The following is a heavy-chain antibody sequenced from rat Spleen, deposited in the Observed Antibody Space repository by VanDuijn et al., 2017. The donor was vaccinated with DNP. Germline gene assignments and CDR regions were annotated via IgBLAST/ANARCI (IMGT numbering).Heavy chain of an antibody. J-gene: IGHJ2*01. CDR2: ILYDGSST. CDR1: GFTFSDYY. CDR3: TTESTYYGYFDY. V-gene: IGHV5-20*01. Sequence: EVQLVQSGGGLVQPGRSLKLSCTASGFTFSDYYMAWVRQAPTKGLEWVVSILYDGSSTYYRDSVTGRFTISRDNAKSSLYLQMDSLRSEDTATYYCTTESTYYGYFDYWGQGVMVPVSS. D-gene: IGHD1-9*01.